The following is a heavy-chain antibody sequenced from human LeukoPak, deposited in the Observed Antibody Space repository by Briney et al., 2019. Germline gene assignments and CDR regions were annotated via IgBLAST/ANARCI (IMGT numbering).Heavy chain of an antibody. J-gene: IGHJ4*02. CDR1: GYTFTSYD. CDR3: ARAGSSWLTGEMIDY. Sequence: ASVKVSCKASGYTFTSYDINWVRQATGQGLEWMGWMNPNSGNTGYARKFQGRVTMTRNTSISTAYMELSSLRSEDTAVYYCARAGSSWLTGEMIDYWGQGTLVTVSS. D-gene: IGHD6-13*01. V-gene: IGHV1-8*01. CDR2: MNPNSGNT.